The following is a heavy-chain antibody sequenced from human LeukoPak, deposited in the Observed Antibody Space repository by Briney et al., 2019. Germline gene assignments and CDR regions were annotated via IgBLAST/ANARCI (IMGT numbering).Heavy chain of an antibody. Sequence: PSETLSLTCTVSGGSISSSSYYWGWIRQPPGKGLEWIGSIYYSGSTYYNPSLKSRVTISVDTSKNQFSLKLSSVTAADTAVYYCARERRDLYCSGGSCMNWFDPWGQGTLVTVSS. CDR1: GGSISSSSYY. CDR3: ARERRDLYCSGGSCMNWFDP. V-gene: IGHV4-39*07. D-gene: IGHD2-15*01. CDR2: IYYSGST. J-gene: IGHJ5*02.